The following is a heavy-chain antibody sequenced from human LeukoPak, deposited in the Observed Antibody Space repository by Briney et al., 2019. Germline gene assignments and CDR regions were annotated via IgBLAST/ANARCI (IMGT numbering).Heavy chain of an antibody. CDR1: GYTFTSYD. CDR3: ARGPVGWNAHFDY. Sequence: ASVKVSCKASGYTFTSYDINWVRQATGQGLEWMGWMNPNSGNARYAQKFQGRVTMTRITSIGTAYMELSSLRSEDTAVYYCARGPVGWNAHFDYWGQGSLVTVSS. J-gene: IGHJ4*02. CDR2: MNPNSGNA. D-gene: IGHD1-1*01. V-gene: IGHV1-8*01.